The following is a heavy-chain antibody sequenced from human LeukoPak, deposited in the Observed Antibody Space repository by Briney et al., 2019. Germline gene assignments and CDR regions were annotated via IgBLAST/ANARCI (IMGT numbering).Heavy chain of an antibody. CDR3: ATHPGGLQSGFDN. CDR2: IHPGDSDT. J-gene: IGHJ4*02. D-gene: IGHD5-24*01. V-gene: IGHV5-51*01. CDR1: GYTFTSYW. Sequence: GESLKISCKGSGYTFTSYWIGWVRQMPGKGLEYMGIIHPGDSDTRYSPSFQGQVTISVDRSSSTAYLQWSRLKASDTAMYYCATHPGGLQSGFDNWSQGTLVTVSS.